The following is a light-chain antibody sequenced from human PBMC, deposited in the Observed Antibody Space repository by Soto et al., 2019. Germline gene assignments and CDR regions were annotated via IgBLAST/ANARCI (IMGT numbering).Light chain of an antibody. CDR3: QQHAHWPLT. CDR2: EAS. CDR1: QSVGNN. V-gene: IGKV3-11*01. Sequence: EIVLTQPPATLSLSPGERATLSCRASQSVGNNLAWYQQKPGQAPGLLIYEASTRATGIPARFSGSGSGTDFTLTISSLEPEDFAVYYCQQHAHWPLTFGGGTKVEIK. J-gene: IGKJ4*01.